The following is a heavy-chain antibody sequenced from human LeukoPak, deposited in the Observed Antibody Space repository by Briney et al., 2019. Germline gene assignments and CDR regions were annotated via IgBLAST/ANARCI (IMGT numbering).Heavy chain of an antibody. D-gene: IGHD6-6*01. V-gene: IGHV3-21*01. CDR1: GFTFSSYG. Sequence: PGRCLRLSCATSGFTFSSYGMHWVRQAPGKGLEWVSFITGSSSYIYYTDSVKGRFTISRDNAKNSLFLQMSSLRDGDTAVYYCASGFSSSPYFDYWGQGTLVTVSS. CDR2: ITGSSSYI. CDR3: ASGFSSSPYFDY. J-gene: IGHJ4*02.